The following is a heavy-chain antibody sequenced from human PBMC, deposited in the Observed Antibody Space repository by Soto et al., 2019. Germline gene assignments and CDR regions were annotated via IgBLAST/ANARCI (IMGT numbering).Heavy chain of an antibody. D-gene: IGHD3-22*01. CDR2: IYSGGTT. V-gene: IGHV3-53*01. Sequence: GGSLRLSCAASEFTLSINYMTWVRQAPGKGLEWVSVIYSGGTTYYADSVKGRFTISRDESKNTLYLQMNSLRAEDTAVYYCARGIPYYYDSGSYYKHDAFDIWGQGTMVT. J-gene: IGHJ3*02. CDR3: ARGIPYYYDSGSYYKHDAFDI. CDR1: EFTLSINY.